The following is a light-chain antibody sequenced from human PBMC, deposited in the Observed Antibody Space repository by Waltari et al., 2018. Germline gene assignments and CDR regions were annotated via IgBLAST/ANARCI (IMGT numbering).Light chain of an antibody. J-gene: IGKJ1*01. CDR3: QQYNNWPGT. CDR2: AAS. Sequence: EIVMTQSPATLSVSPGERATLSYRASQSISTDLAWYQQKPGQAPRLLIYAASTRATGIPASFSGSGSGTDFTLTISSLQSEDFAVYYCQQYNNWPGTFGQGTKVEIK. CDR1: QSISTD. V-gene: IGKV3-15*01.